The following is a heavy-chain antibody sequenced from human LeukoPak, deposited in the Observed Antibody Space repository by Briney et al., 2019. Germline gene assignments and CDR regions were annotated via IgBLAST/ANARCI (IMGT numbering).Heavy chain of an antibody. CDR2: IYHSGST. CDR1: GGSISSSNW. D-gene: IGHD3-22*01. J-gene: IGHJ4*02. V-gene: IGHV4-4*02. CDR3: ARGPGRYYDSSGYYRFDY. Sequence: SETLSLTCAVSGGSISSSNWWSWVRQPPGKGLEWIGEIYHSGSTNYNPSLKSRVTISVDTSKNQFSLKLSSVTAADTAVYYCARGPGRYYDSSGYYRFDYWGQGTLVTVSS.